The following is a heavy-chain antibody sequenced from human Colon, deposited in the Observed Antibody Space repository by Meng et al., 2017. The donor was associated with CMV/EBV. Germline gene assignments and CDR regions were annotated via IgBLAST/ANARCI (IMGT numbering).Heavy chain of an antibody. CDR2: ISFFGTGGNTI. CDR1: GFTFSSYE. Sequence: GGSLRLSCAASGFTFSSYEMNWVRQAPGKGLEWVSFISFFGTGGNTISYADSVKGRFTISRDNAKSSLYLQMNGLRAEDTAIYYCARVGRNCGGDCYDYWGQGTLVTVSS. CDR3: ARVGRNCGGDCYDY. D-gene: IGHD2-21*01. V-gene: IGHV3-48*03. J-gene: IGHJ4*02.